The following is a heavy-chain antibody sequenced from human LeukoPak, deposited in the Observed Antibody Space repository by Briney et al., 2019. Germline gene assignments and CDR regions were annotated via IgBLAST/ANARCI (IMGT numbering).Heavy chain of an antibody. J-gene: IGHJ4*02. CDR1: GFTVSSNY. D-gene: IGHD6-19*01. V-gene: IGHV3-66*01. CDR2: IYSGGST. CDR3: ARDDQGAVAAY. Sequence: PGGSLRLSCAASGFTVSSNYMSWVRQAPGKGLEWVSVIYSGGSTYYADSVKGRFTISRDNSKNTLYLQMNSLRAEDTAVYYCARDDQGAVAAYWGQGTLVTVSS.